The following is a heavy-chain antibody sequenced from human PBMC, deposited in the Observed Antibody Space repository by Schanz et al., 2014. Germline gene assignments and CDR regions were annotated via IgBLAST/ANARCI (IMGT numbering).Heavy chain of an antibody. Sequence: EVQLLESGGGLIQPGGSLRLSCAASGFIFGSSVMAWVRQAPGKGLEWVSAITGASDHIDYAESVKGRFTISRDNSKNTVYIQMNSLRAEDTAVYYCAKGRFGELSAFDIWGQGTMXTVSA. CDR1: GFIFGSSV. CDR3: AKGRFGELSAFDI. J-gene: IGHJ3*02. V-gene: IGHV3-23*01. D-gene: IGHD3-10*01. CDR2: ITGASDHI.